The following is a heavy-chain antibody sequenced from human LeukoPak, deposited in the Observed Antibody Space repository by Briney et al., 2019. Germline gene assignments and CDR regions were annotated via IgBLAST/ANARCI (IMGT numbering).Heavy chain of an antibody. CDR1: GYTFTSYY. CDR3: AREGWLYYYGSSGWFDP. D-gene: IGHD3-22*01. V-gene: IGHV1-46*01. Sequence: ASVKVSCKASGYTFTSYYMHWVRQAPGQGLEWMGIINPSGGSTSYAQKFQGRVTMTRDTITSTVYMELSSLRSEDTAVYYCAREGWLYYYGSSGWFDPWGQGTLVTVSS. CDR2: INPSGGST. J-gene: IGHJ5*02.